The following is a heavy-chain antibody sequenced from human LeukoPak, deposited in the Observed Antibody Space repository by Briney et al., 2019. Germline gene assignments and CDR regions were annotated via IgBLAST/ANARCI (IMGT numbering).Heavy chain of an antibody. CDR2: IIPSLDVA. Sequence: GASVKVSCKASGDTFIPYTFSWVRQAPGQELEWIGRIIPSLDVANYAHKFRGRVTLSVDRDTATTYMEVTSLRSEDTAIYYCARDHCSPGTCLGGHWGQGTLVTVSS. V-gene: IGHV1-69*04. CDR1: GDTFIPYT. D-gene: IGHD2-15*01. J-gene: IGHJ4*02. CDR3: ARDHCSPGTCLGGH.